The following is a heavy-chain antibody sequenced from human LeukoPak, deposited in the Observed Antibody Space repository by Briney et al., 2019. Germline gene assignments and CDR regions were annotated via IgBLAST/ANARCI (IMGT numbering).Heavy chain of an antibody. Sequence: SESLSLTCTVSGGSISSYYWSWIRQPAGKGLEWIGRIYTSGSTNYNPSLKSRVTMSVDTSKNQFSLKLSSVTAADTAVYYCARGEASADNGPYYFDYWGQGTLVTVSS. CDR2: IYTSGST. D-gene: IGHD3-16*01. V-gene: IGHV4-4*07. CDR3: ARGEASADNGPYYFDY. CDR1: GGSISSYY. J-gene: IGHJ4*02.